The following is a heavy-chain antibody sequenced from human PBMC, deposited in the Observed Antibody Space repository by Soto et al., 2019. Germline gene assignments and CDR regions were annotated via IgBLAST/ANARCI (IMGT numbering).Heavy chain of an antibody. Sequence: QGLEWMGGIIPIFGTANYAQKFQGRVTITADESTSTAYMELRSLRSEDTVFSYCGRVGMSQNGFGPWGQGPLVTVSS. V-gene: IGHV1-69*01. J-gene: IGHJ5*02. CDR3: GRVGMSQNGFGP. CDR2: IIPIFGTA.